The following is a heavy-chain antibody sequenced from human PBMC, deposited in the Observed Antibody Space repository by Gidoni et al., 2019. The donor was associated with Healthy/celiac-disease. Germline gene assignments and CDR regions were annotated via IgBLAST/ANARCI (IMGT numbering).Heavy chain of an antibody. J-gene: IGHJ6*02. CDR2: ISSSSSYI. CDR3: ARDGDFHGMDV. Sequence: EVQLVESGGGLVKPGGSLRLSCAASGFTFSSYSMNWVRQGPGKGLEWVSAISSSSSYIYYADSVKGRFTISRDNAKNSLYLQMNSLRAEDTAVYYCARDGDFHGMDVWGQGTTVTVSS. V-gene: IGHV3-21*01. CDR1: GFTFSSYS.